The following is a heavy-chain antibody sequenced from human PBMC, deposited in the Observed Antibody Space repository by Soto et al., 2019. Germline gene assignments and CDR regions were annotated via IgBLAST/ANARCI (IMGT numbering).Heavy chain of an antibody. Sequence: QVQLVQSGAEVKKPGSSVKVSCKASGYTFSDYAISWVRQAPGQGLEWMGGIIPVYGTSNYAQKFQGRVSIIADESTSTVYMELSSLRSDDTAVYYCARDFGEGNYYYYGLDVWGQGTTVTVSS. J-gene: IGHJ6*02. V-gene: IGHV1-69*01. CDR2: IIPVYGTS. D-gene: IGHD3-10*01. CDR1: GYTFSDYA. CDR3: ARDFGEGNYYYYGLDV.